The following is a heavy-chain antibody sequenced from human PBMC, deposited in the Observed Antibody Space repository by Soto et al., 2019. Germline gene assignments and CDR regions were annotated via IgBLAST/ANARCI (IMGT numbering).Heavy chain of an antibody. CDR3: ARDKGAAAGTAGY. V-gene: IGHV3-30-3*01. CDR1: GFTFSSYA. CDR2: ISYDGSNK. J-gene: IGHJ4*02. Sequence: QVHLVESGGGVVQPGRSLRLSCAASGFTFSSYAMHWVRQAPGKGLEWVAVISYDGSNKYYADSVKGRFTISRDNSKNTLYLQMNSLRAEDTAVYYCARDKGAAAGTAGYWGQGTLVTVSS. D-gene: IGHD6-13*01.